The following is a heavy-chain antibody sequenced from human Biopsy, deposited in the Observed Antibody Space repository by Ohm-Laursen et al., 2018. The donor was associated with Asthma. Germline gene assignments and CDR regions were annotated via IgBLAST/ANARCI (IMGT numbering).Heavy chain of an antibody. J-gene: IGHJ4*02. V-gene: IGHV4-39*01. CDR2: MYHSGSP. CDR3: VRHQYSSSWSAFDY. Sequence: GTLSLTCTVSGGSITSSSYYWGWIRQPPGKGMEWIGSMYHSGSPYYHPTLKSRATISVDTSKNQLSLKLSSVTAADTAVYFCVRHQYSSSWSAFDYWGQGALVTVSS. D-gene: IGHD3-22*01. CDR1: GGSITSSSYY.